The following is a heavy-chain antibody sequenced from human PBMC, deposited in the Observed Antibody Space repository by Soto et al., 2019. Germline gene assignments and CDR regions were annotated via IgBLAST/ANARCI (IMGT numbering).Heavy chain of an antibody. CDR1: GFTFSSYG. CDR3: ARGAGGDYYDSSGYYLLDY. D-gene: IGHD3-22*01. J-gene: IGHJ4*02. V-gene: IGHV3-33*01. CDR2: IWYDGSNK. Sequence: GGSLRLSCAASGFTFSSYGMHWVRQAPGKGLEWVAVIWYDGSNKYYADSVKGRFTISRDNSKNTLYLQMNSLRAEDTAVYYCARGAGGDYYDSSGYYLLDYSGQGSLVIVSS.